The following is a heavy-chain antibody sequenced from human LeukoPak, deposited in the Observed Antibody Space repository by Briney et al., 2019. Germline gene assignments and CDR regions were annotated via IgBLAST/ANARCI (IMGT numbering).Heavy chain of an antibody. CDR3: ARDRGGWLHPTGGFDY. D-gene: IGHD7-27*01. Sequence: PGGSLRLSCAASGFTFEDYGMSWVRQAPGKGLEWVSAINWNGVSTGYADSVKGRFTISRDNAKNSLFLQMNSLRVEDTAFYYCARDRGGWLHPTGGFDYWGQATLVTVSS. J-gene: IGHJ4*02. V-gene: IGHV3-20*04. CDR1: GFTFEDYG. CDR2: INWNGVST.